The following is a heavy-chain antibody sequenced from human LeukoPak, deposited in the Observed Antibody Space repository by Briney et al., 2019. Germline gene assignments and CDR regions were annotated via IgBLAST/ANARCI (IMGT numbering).Heavy chain of an antibody. CDR3: ARDVVSGSYPHLDY. V-gene: IGHV4-61*01. CDR2: IYYSGST. J-gene: IGHJ4*02. D-gene: IGHD1-26*01. CDR1: GGSVSSGSYY. Sequence: PSETLSLTCTVSGGSVSSGSYYWSWIRQPPGKGLEWIGYIYYSGSTNYNPSLESRVTISVDTSKNQFSLKLSSVTAADTAVYYCARDVVSGSYPHLDYWGQGTLVTVSS.